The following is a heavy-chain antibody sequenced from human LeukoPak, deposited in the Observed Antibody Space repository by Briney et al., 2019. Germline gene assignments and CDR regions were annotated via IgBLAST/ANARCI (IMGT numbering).Heavy chain of an antibody. J-gene: IGHJ3*02. D-gene: IGHD7-27*01. CDR3: ATVLTGDPGAFDI. Sequence: GGSLRLSCAASGFTFSSYWMSWVRQAPGKGLEWVANIKQDGSEKYYVDSVKGRFTISRDNAKNSLYLQMNSLRAEDTAVYYCATVLTGDPGAFDIWGQGTMVTVSS. V-gene: IGHV3-7*03. CDR1: GFTFSSYW. CDR2: IKQDGSEK.